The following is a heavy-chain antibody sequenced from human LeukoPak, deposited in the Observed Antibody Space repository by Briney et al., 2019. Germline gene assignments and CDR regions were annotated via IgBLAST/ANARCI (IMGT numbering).Heavy chain of an antibody. V-gene: IGHV3-48*03. CDR2: ISSSGSTI. Sequence: GGSLRLSCAASGFSFSNYEMNWVRQAPGKGLEWVSYISSSGSTIYYADSVKGRFTISRDNAKNSLFLHMNSLRAEDTAVYYCARERAIYFFDYWGQGTLVTVSS. CDR1: GFSFSNYE. J-gene: IGHJ4*02. CDR3: ARERAIYFFDY.